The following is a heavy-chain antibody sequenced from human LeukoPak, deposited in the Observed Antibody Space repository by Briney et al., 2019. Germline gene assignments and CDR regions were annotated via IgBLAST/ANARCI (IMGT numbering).Heavy chain of an antibody. CDR3: ARSRGYCSGGTCYRWWFDP. D-gene: IGHD2-15*01. J-gene: IGHJ5*02. CDR1: GGYISSGGXC. V-gene: IGHV4-31*03. Sequence: SQTLSLTCTVSGGYISSGGXCXXWIRQHPEKGLEXXXXXXHSGSTDYNPPLQSRVTISVDLSKNQFSLELTSVTAADTAVYYCARSRGYCSGGTCYRWWFDPWGQGTLVTVSS. CDR2: XXHSGST.